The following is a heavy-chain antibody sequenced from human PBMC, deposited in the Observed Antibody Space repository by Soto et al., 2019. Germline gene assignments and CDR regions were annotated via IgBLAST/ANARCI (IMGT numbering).Heavy chain of an antibody. D-gene: IGHD6-19*01. CDR2: ISGSGGST. J-gene: IGHJ4*02. CDR3: AKDRGDRGYSSGWYSDY. V-gene: IGHV3-23*01. Sequence: GGSLRLSCAASGFTFSSYAMSWVRQAPGKGLEWVSAISGSGGSTYYADSVKGRFTISRDNSKNTLYLQMNSLRAEDAAVYYCAKDRGDRGYSSGWYSDYWGQGTLVTVSS. CDR1: GFTFSSYA.